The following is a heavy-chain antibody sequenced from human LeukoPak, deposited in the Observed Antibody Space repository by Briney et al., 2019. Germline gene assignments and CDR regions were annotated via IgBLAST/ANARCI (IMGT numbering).Heavy chain of an antibody. CDR1: GFTFSSSA. CDR2: ITGSGDYT. V-gene: IGHV3-23*01. D-gene: IGHD6-19*01. Sequence: PGGSLRLSCAASGFTFSSSAMGWVRQAPGKGLEWVSSITGSGDYTYYADSVKGRFTTSRDNSKNTLYLQMNSLRADDTAVYYCANNPAGFDPWGQGTLVTVSS. CDR3: ANNPAGFDP. J-gene: IGHJ5*02.